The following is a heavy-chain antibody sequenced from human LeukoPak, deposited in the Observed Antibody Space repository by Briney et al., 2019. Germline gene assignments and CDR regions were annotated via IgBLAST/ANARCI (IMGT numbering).Heavy chain of an antibody. J-gene: IGHJ4*02. CDR3: ARAGYSSGWHGGGFDY. CDR2: IYYSGNT. D-gene: IGHD6-19*01. V-gene: IGHV4-59*01. Sequence: PSETLSLTCTVSGGSISSYYWSWIRQPPGKGLEWVGYIYYSGNTNYNPSLKSRVSISVDTSKNQISLSLSSVTAADTAVYYCARAGYSSGWHGGGFDYWGQGTLVTVSS. CDR1: GGSISSYY.